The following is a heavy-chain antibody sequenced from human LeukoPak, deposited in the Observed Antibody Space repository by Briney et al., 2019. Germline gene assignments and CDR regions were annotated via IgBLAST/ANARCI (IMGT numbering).Heavy chain of an antibody. CDR3: ARGRGTVLLRDFDWLPGDTYYFDY. CDR2: ISSSSSYI. J-gene: IGHJ4*02. CDR1: GFTFSSYS. Sequence: GGSLRLCCAASGFTFSSYSMNWVRHAPGKGLEWVSSISSSSSYIYYADSVKGRFTISRDNAKNSLYLQMNSLRAEDTAVYYCARGRGTVLLRDFDWLPGDTYYFDYWGQGTLVTVSS. V-gene: IGHV3-21*04. D-gene: IGHD3-9*01.